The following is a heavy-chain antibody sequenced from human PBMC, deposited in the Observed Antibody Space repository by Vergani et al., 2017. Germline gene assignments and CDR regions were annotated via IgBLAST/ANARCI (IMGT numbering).Heavy chain of an antibody. J-gene: IGHJ5*02. V-gene: IGHV1-2*02. CDR2: INPNSGGT. CDR3: AGTRRYYDFWSGYYWFDP. D-gene: IGHD3-3*01. CDR1: GYTFTGYY. Sequence: QVQLVQSGAEVKKPGASVKVSCKASGYTFTGYYMHRVRQAPGQGLEWMGWINPNSGGTNYAQKFQGRVTMTRDTSISTAYMELSRLRSDDTAVYYCAGTRRYYDFWSGYYWFDPWGQGTLVTVSS.